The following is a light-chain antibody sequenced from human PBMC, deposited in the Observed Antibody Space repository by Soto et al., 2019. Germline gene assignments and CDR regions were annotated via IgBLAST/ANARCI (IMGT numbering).Light chain of an antibody. J-gene: IGLJ3*02. V-gene: IGLV2-14*01. CDR1: DNDVGGYDF. CDR3: CSHSTSIARV. Sequence: QSVLTQSASVSGSPGQSITISCTGTDNDVGGYDFVSWYQQHPGRAPKLLIHQVTIRLSGISSRFSGSKSGNTASLTITGLPPEDEAMYFCCSHSTSIARVFGGGTKVTVL. CDR2: QVT.